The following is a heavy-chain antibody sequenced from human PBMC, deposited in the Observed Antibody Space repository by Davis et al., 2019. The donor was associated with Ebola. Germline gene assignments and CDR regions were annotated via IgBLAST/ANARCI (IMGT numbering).Heavy chain of an antibody. CDR3: ALGSAQPF. CDR2: INHSGST. CDR1: GGSFSGYY. V-gene: IGHV4-34*01. Sequence: MPSETLSLTCAVSGGSFSGYYWNWICQRPGKGLEWIGEINHSGSTNYNPSLKSRVTISVDTSKNQFSLRLTSVNAADTAIYYCALGSAQPFWGQGTLVTVSS. J-gene: IGHJ4*02. D-gene: IGHD6-19*01.